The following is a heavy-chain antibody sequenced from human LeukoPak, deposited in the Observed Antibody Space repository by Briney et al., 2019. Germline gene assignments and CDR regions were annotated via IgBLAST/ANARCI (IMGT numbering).Heavy chain of an antibody. CDR1: GGSLSGYY. CDR2: IDHSGST. J-gene: IGHJ4*02. V-gene: IGHV4-34*01. Sequence: SETLSPTCAVYGGSLSGYYWNWIRQPPGKGLEWIGEIDHSGSTNYNPSLKSRLTISVDTSKNQFSLKLSSVTAADTAVYYCAREYYGDNNWGQGTLVTVSS. D-gene: IGHD4-17*01. CDR3: AREYYGDNN.